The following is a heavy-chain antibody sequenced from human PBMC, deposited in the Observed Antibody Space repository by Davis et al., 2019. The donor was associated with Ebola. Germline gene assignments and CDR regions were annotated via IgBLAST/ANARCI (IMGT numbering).Heavy chain of an antibody. Sequence: GESLKISCKGSGYSFTSYWIGWVRQMPGKGLDWMGIIYPGDSDIRYSPSFQGQVTISADKSISTAYLQWSSLKASDTAMYYCASLRRTISGMDDGFDIWGQGTMVTVSS. V-gene: IGHV5-51*01. D-gene: IGHD2-15*01. CDR3: ASLRRTISGMDDGFDI. CDR1: GYSFTSYW. CDR2: IYPGDSDI. J-gene: IGHJ3*02.